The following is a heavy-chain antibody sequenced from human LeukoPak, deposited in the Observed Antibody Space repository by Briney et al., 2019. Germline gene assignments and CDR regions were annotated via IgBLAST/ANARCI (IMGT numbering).Heavy chain of an antibody. J-gene: IGHJ5*02. V-gene: IGHV4-34*01. Sequence: PSETLSLICAVYGGSFSGYYWSWIRQPPGKGLEWIGEINHSGSTNYNPSLKSRVTISVDTSKNQFSLKLSSVTAADTAVYYCASLYCYDSSGSWGQGTLVTVSS. CDR1: GGSFSGYY. CDR2: INHSGST. D-gene: IGHD3-22*01. CDR3: ASLYCYDSSGS.